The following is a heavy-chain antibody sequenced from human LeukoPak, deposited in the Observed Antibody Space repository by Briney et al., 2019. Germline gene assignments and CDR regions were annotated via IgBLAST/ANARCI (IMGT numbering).Heavy chain of an antibody. V-gene: IGHV4-34*01. CDR2: INHSGST. D-gene: IGHD4-11*01. Sequence: SETLSLTCAVYGGFFSGYYWSWIRQPPGKGLEWIGEINHSGSTNYNPSLKSRVTISVDTSKNQFSLKLSSVTAADTAVYYCARHATDYSNYKYYYYYMDVWGKGTTVTVSS. J-gene: IGHJ6*03. CDR3: ARHATDYSNYKYYYYYMDV. CDR1: GGFFSGYY.